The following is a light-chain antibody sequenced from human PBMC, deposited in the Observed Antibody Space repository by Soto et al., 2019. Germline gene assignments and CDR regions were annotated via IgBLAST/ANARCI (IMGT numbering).Light chain of an antibody. CDR1: QSISSW. V-gene: IGKV1-5*01. Sequence: DIQMTQSPSTLSASVGDRVIITCRASQSISSWLAWYQQKPGKAPKLLIFDASTLEGGVPSRFSGSGSGTEFTLTISSLQPDDFATYYCQQYSTYSTFGPGTKVDIK. J-gene: IGKJ3*01. CDR2: DAS. CDR3: QQYSTYST.